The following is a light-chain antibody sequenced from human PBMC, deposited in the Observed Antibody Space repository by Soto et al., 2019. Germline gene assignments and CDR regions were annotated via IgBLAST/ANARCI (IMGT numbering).Light chain of an antibody. V-gene: IGKV3D-15*01. Sequence: EIVMTQSPATLSVSPGERATLSCRASQSVSNNLAWYQQKPGQAPRLLIYGASDRATGVPDRFSGSGSGTDFTLTISRLEPDDFATYYCQHYNSHSEAFGQGTKVDIK. CDR1: QSVSNN. CDR3: QHYNSHSEA. J-gene: IGKJ1*01. CDR2: GAS.